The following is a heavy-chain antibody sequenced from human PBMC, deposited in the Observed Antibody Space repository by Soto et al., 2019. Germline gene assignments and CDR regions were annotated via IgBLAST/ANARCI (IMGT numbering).Heavy chain of an antibody. CDR2: IYYSGST. CDR1: GGSISSGGYY. V-gene: IGHV4-31*03. D-gene: IGHD4-17*01. CDR3: ARIDYGDYYFDY. J-gene: IGHJ4*02. Sequence: SETLSLTCTVSGGSISSGGYYWSWIRQHPGKGLEWIGYIYYSGSTYYNPSLKSRVTISVDTSKNQFSLKLSSVTAADTAVYYCARIDYGDYYFDYWGPGTLVTVSS.